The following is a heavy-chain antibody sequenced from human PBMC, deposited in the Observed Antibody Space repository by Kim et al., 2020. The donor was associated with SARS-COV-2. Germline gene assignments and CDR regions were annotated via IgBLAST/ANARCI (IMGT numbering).Heavy chain of an antibody. CDR2: INPNSGGT. V-gene: IGHV1-2*02. J-gene: IGHJ4*02. Sequence: ASVKVSCKASGYTFTGYYMHWVRQAPGQGLEWMGWINPNSGGTNYAQKFQGRVTMTRDTSISTAYMELSRLRSDDTAVYYCARDRSSSEGAYFDYWGQGTLVTVSS. D-gene: IGHD6-6*01. CDR1: GYTFTGYY. CDR3: ARDRSSSEGAYFDY.